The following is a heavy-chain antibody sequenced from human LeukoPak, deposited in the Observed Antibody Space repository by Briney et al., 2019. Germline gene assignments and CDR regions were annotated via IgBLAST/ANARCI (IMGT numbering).Heavy chain of an antibody. CDR1: GFTVSSNY. D-gene: IGHD3-3*01. CDR2: IYSGGST. CDR3: AKDFWSGYRGYWDYYYMDV. J-gene: IGHJ6*03. Sequence: PGGSLRLSCAASGFTVSSNYMSWVRQAPGKGLEWVSVIYSGGSTYYADSVKGRFTISRDNSNNTLYLQMNSLRAEDTAVYYCAKDFWSGYRGYWDYYYMDVWGKGTTVTVSS. V-gene: IGHV3-66*01.